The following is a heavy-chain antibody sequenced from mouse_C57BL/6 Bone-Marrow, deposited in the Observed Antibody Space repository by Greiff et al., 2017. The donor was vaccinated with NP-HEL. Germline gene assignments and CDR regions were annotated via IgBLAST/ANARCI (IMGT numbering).Heavy chain of an antibody. D-gene: IGHD1-1*01. V-gene: IGHV5-4*01. CDR1: GFTFSSYA. Sequence: EVQRVESGGGLVKPGGSLKLSCAASGFTFSSYAMSWVRQTPEKRLEWVATISDGGSYTYYPDNVKGRFTISRDNAKNNLYLQMSHLKSEDTAMYYCARDYSPYYYGSRENPYWGQGTLVTVSA. CDR3: ARDYSPYYYGSRENPY. J-gene: IGHJ3*01. CDR2: ISDGGSYT.